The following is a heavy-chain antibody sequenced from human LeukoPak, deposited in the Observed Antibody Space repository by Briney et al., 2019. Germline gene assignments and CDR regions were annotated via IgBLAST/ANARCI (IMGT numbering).Heavy chain of an antibody. V-gene: IGHV3-21*01. CDR1: GFTFSSYW. CDR3: ARDSDGVAGTTSYFQH. Sequence: GGSLRLSCAASGFTFSSYWMHWVRQAPGKGLEWVSSISTSSSYIYYADSLEGRFTISRDNAKKPLYLQMNSLRAEDTAVYYCARDSDGVAGTTSYFQHWGQGTLVTVSS. D-gene: IGHD6-19*01. CDR2: ISTSSSYI. J-gene: IGHJ1*01.